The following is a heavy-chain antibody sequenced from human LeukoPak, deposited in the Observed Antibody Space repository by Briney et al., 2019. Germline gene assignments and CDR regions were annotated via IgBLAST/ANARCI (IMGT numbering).Heavy chain of an antibody. D-gene: IGHD1-26*01. Sequence: SETLSLTCTVSGGSISSANYYWGWIRQPPGKGLEWIGSVYNSGSTYYNPSLKSRVTISVDTSKNQFSLKLSSVTAADTAVYYCARDGSNGFTHYYYYMDVWGKGTTVTVSS. V-gene: IGHV4-39*07. CDR1: GGSISSANYY. J-gene: IGHJ6*03. CDR3: ARDGSNGFTHYYYYMDV. CDR2: VYNSGST.